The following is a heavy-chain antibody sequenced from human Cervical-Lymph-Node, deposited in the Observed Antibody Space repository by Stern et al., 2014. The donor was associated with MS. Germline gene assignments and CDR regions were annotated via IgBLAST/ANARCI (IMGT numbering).Heavy chain of an antibody. J-gene: IGHJ4*02. D-gene: IGHD2/OR15-2a*01. CDR2: IHSNGRT. CDR1: GGSVNNGSYY. Sequence: QVQLQESGPGLVKPSETLSLTCTVSGGSVNNGSYYWSWLRQPPGKELEWIAYIHSNGRTNSNPSLKSRVTISMVTSKNQFSLKLTSVTAADTAVYYCARNIELWGQGTLVTVSS. CDR3: ARNIEL. V-gene: IGHV4-61*01.